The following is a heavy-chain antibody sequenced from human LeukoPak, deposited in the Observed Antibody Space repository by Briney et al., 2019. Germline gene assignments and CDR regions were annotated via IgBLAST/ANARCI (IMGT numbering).Heavy chain of an antibody. CDR3: ARSLRVRGVPDYMDV. J-gene: IGHJ6*03. D-gene: IGHD3-10*01. V-gene: IGHV3-53*01. Sequence: GGSLRLSCAASGFTVSSNYMTWVRQAPGKGLEWVSVIYKSAITYYADTVKGRFTISRDNSKNTLYLQMNSLRAEDTAVYYCARSLRVRGVPDYMDVWGKGTTVTISS. CDR2: IYKSAIT. CDR1: GFTVSSNY.